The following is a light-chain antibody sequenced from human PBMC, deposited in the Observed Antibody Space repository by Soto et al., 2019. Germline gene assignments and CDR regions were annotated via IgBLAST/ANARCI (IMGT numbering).Light chain of an antibody. CDR2: AAS. J-gene: IGKJ1*01. CDR1: QGISSY. V-gene: IGKV1-9*01. CDR3: QRTYNAPT. Sequence: RFTQSPASVSASAGDRVTITCRASQGISSYLAWYQQKPGKAPKLLIYAASTLQSGVPSRFSGSGSGTDFTLTISSLQPEDVATYYGQRTYNAPTFGQGTKVDI.